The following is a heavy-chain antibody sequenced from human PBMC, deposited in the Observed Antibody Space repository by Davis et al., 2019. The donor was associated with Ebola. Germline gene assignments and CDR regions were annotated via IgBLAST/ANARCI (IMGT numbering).Heavy chain of an antibody. CDR2: ISRDGSNS. CDR3: ARSDRGYCLGPNWRCPLDY. D-gene: IGHD1-1*01. Sequence: PGGSLRLSCAASGFPFRTYAMSWVRQAPGKGLEWVAVISRDGSNSHYAESVKGRFTISRDNSRNTLDLQMNSLSVEDTAVYYCARSDRGYCLGPNWRCPLDYWGQGTLVTVSS. J-gene: IGHJ4*02. V-gene: IGHV3-30*03. CDR1: GFPFRTYA.